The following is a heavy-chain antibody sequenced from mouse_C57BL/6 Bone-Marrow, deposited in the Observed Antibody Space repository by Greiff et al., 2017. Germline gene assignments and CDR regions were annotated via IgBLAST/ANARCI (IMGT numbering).Heavy chain of an antibody. D-gene: IGHD2-2*01. CDR3: ARICYGYLYWDFDV. J-gene: IGHJ1*03. CDR1: GFSLSTFGMG. CDR2: IWWDDDK. V-gene: IGHV8-8*01. Sequence: QVTLKESGPGILQPSQTLSLTCSFSGFSLSTFGMGVGWIRPPSGKGLEWLAHIWWDDDKYYNPALKSRLTISKDTSKNQVFLKIANVDTADTATDYCARICYGYLYWDFDVWGTGTTVTVSS.